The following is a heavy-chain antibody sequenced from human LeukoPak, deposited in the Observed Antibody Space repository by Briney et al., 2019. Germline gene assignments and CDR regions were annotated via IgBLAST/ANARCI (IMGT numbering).Heavy chain of an antibody. CDR3: ANAQPPYYDFWSGATDDAFDI. Sequence: GGSLRLSCAASGFTFSSYSMNWVRQAPGKGLEWVSSISSSSSYIYYADSVKGRFTISRDNAKNSLYLQMNSLRAEDTAVYYCANAQPPYYDFWSGATDDAFDIWGQGTMVTVSS. D-gene: IGHD3-3*01. CDR2: ISSSSSYI. CDR1: GFTFSSYS. J-gene: IGHJ3*02. V-gene: IGHV3-21*01.